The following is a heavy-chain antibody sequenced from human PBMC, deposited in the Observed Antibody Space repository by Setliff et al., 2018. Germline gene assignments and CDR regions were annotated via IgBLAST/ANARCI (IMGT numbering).Heavy chain of an antibody. CDR3: ARVTVTTPTNWFDP. CDR2: LYTSGST. D-gene: IGHD4-17*01. Sequence: ASETLSLTCNVSYGSISTYSWSWIRQPPGKRLEYIGYLYTSGSTNYNPSLKSRVTMSADTSKNQLSLKLTYVTAADTAVYYCARVTVTTPTNWFDPWGQGTLVTVSS. V-gene: IGHV4-4*08. CDR1: YGSISTYS. J-gene: IGHJ5*02.